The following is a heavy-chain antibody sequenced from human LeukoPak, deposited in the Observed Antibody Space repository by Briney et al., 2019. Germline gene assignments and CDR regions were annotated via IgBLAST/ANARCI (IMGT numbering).Heavy chain of an antibody. CDR3: ARFVYGDYPDY. CDR1: GYTFTSYG. J-gene: IGHJ4*02. V-gene: IGHV7-4-1*02. CDR2: INTNTGNP. Sequence: ASVKVSCKASGYTFTSYGISWVRQAPGQGLEWMGWINTNTGNPTYAQGFTGRFVFSLDTSVSTAYLQISSLKAEDTAVYYCARFVYGDYPDYWGQGTLVTVSS. D-gene: IGHD4-17*01.